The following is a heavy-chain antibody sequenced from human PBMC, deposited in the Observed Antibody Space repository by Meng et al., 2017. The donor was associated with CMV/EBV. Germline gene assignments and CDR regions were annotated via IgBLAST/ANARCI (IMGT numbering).Heavy chain of an antibody. D-gene: IGHD1-26*01. CDR3: ARQGGASPTTGVF. J-gene: IGHJ4*02. CDR2: LYYTGST. V-gene: IGHV4-39*01. CDR1: GGSISSSSYY. Sequence: SETLSLTCTVSGGSISSSSYYWGWVRQPPGQGFEWIGSLYYTGSTYHNTSLGSRVTMSVDTSRNQFSLKLISVTAADTAVYYCARQGGASPTTGVFWGPGILVTVSS.